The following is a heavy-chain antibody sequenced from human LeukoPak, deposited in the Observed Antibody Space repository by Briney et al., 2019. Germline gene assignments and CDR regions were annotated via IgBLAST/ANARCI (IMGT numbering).Heavy chain of an antibody. Sequence: GGSLRLSCEASGFTFSSYSINWVRQAPGKGLEWVASISSTSRFIYYADSVKGRFAISRDNAQSSVYLHLSSLRAEDTAVYYCARAYSSYDFSLGYWGRGTQVTVSS. CDR2: ISSTSRFI. J-gene: IGHJ4*02. D-gene: IGHD5-12*01. CDR1: GFTFSSYS. V-gene: IGHV3-21*01. CDR3: ARAYSSYDFSLGY.